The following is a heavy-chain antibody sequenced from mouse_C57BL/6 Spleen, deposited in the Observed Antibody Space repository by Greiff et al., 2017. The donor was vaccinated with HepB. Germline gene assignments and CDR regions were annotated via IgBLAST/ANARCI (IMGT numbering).Heavy chain of an antibody. Sequence: QVQLQQPGAELVKPGASVKLSCKASGYTFTSYWMQWVKQRPGQGLEWIGEIDPSDSYTNYNQKFKGKATLTVDTSSSTAYMQLSSLTSEDSAVYYCARGGYHGQRDYFDYWGQGTTLTVSS. CDR2: IDPSDSYT. V-gene: IGHV1-50*01. CDR3: ARGGYHGQRDYFDY. J-gene: IGHJ2*01. CDR1: GYTFTSYW.